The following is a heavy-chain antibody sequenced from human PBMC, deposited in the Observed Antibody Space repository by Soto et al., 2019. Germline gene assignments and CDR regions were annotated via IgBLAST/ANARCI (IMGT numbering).Heavy chain of an antibody. V-gene: IGHV4-4*02. J-gene: IGHJ5*02. Sequence: PSETLSLTCAVSGGSISSSNWWSWVRQPPGKGLEWIGEIYHSGSTNYNPSLKSRVTISVDKSKNQFSLKLSSVTAADTAVYYCARDFRNLKGFRAMANWFDPWGQGTLVTVSS. CDR2: IYHSGST. CDR3: ARDFRNLKGFRAMANWFDP. CDR1: GGSISSSNW. D-gene: IGHD5-18*01.